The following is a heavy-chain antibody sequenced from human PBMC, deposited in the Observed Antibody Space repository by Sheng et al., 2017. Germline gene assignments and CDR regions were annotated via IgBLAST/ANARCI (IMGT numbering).Heavy chain of an antibody. V-gene: IGHV4-39*07. CDR2: IYYSGST. J-gene: IGHJ5*02. D-gene: IGHD4-4*01. Sequence: QLQLQESGPGLVKPSETLSLTCTVSGGSISSSSYYWGWIRQPPGKGLEWIGSIYYSGSTYYNPSLKSRVTISVDTSKNQFSLKLSSVTAADTAVYYCARFSVKRVSDWFDPWGQGTLVTVSS. CDR3: ARFSVKRVSDWFDP. CDR1: GGSISSSSYY.